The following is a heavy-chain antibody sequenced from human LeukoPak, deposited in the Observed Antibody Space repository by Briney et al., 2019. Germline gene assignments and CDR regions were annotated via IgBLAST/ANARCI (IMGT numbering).Heavy chain of an antibody. J-gene: IGHJ6*04. V-gene: IGHV4-39*07. CDR1: GGSISSSSYY. CDR2: IYYSGST. CDR3: ARDIENTIFGVPGGDV. Sequence: NPSETLSLTCTVSGGSISSSSYYWGWIRQPPGKGLEWIGSIYYSGSTYYNPSLKSRVTISVDTSKNQFSLKLSSVTAADTAVYYCARDIENTIFGVPGGDVWGKGTTVTVSS. D-gene: IGHD3-3*01.